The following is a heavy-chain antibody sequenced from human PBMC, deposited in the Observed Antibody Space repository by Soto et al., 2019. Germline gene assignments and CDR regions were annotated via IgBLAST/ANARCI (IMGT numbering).Heavy chain of an antibody. CDR1: GYIFTGYY. J-gene: IGHJ4*02. Sequence: RASVKVSCKASGYIFTGYYMHWVRQAPGQGLEWMGWINPNSGDTNYTQKFQGWVTMTRDTSISTAYMELSRLRSDDTAVYYCATSRISIAVAGETEYYFDYWGQGTPVTVS. V-gene: IGHV1-2*04. D-gene: IGHD6-19*01. CDR3: ATSRISIAVAGETEYYFDY. CDR2: INPNSGDT.